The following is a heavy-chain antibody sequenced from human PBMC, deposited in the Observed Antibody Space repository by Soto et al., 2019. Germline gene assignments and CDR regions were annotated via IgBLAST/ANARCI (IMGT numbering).Heavy chain of an antibody. V-gene: IGHV3-23*01. D-gene: IGHD3-16*01. CDR3: ARIDNFNSYPSDY. Sequence: GGSLRLSCAASGFTFSTYAMNWVRQAPGKGLEWVSAITERGDKTFYADSVKGRFTISRDNSKNALYLQINSLRVEDTAIYYCARIDNFNSYPSDYWGQGTLVTVSS. CDR1: GFTFSTYA. CDR2: ITERGDKT. J-gene: IGHJ4*02.